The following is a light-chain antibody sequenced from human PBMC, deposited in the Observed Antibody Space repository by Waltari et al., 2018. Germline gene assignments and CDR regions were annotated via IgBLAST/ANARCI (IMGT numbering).Light chain of an antibody. Sequence: IQMTQSPSTLSASIGDRVTIICRASQSITNWLAWYQQKPGKAPKLLIYKASTLESGVPSRFSGSGSGTEFTLTISSLQPDDFATYYCQQYNNYVATFGQGTKVEIK. CDR2: KAS. J-gene: IGKJ1*01. CDR1: QSITNW. CDR3: QQYNNYVAT. V-gene: IGKV1-5*03.